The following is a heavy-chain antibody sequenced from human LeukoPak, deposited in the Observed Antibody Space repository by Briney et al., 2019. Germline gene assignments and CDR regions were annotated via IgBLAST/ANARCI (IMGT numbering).Heavy chain of an antibody. CDR3: ARGYYYGMDV. CDR1: GFTFSSHD. J-gene: IGHJ6*02. CDR2: IGTAGDT. Sequence: GGSLRLSCAASGFTFSSHDMHWVRQATGKGPEWVSAIGTAGDTYYAGSVKGRFTISRENAKNSLYLQMNSLRAGDTAVYYCARGYYYGMDVWGQGTTVTVSS. V-gene: IGHV3-13*04.